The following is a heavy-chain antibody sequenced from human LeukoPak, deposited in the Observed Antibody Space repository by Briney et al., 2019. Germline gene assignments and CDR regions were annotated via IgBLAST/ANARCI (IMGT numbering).Heavy chain of an antibody. CDR2: ISGSGGST. V-gene: IGHV3-23*01. CDR3: VIPGKTGDY. D-gene: IGHD3-10*01. Sequence: PGGSLRLSCAASGFTFSNYAMSWVRQAPGKGLEWVSAISGSGGSTYYADTVKGRFTISRDNSKNTLYVQMNSLRAEDTAVYYCVIPGKTGDYWGQGTRVTVSS. CDR1: GFTFSNYA. J-gene: IGHJ4*02.